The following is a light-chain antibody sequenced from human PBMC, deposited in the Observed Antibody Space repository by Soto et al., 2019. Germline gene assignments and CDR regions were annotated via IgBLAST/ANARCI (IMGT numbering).Light chain of an antibody. Sequence: QSALTQPPSASASAGHSVTIPCTGTGIDDYDYNFVSWYQHHPGKVPKLIIFEVNKRPSGVPDRFSGPKSGTTASLTVSGLQADDEADNYCSTFAVSPVIFGGGTKLTFL. J-gene: IGLJ2*01. CDR2: EVN. CDR3: STFAVSPVI. CDR1: GIDDYDYNF. V-gene: IGLV2-8*01.